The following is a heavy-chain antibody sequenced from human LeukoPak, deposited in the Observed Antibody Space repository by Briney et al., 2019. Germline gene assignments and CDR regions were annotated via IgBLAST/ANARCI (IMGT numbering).Heavy chain of an antibody. Sequence: GGSLRLSCAASGFTFSTYAMSWVRQAPGKGLDWVSAISGSGGSTYYADSVKGRFTISRDNSKNTLYLQMNSLRAEDTAVYYCAKDVSYCSGGTCYIPDPSPFDYWGQRTLVTVSS. J-gene: IGHJ4*02. CDR1: GFTFSTYA. CDR2: ISGSGGST. D-gene: IGHD2-15*01. V-gene: IGHV3-23*01. CDR3: AKDVSYCSGGTCYIPDPSPFDY.